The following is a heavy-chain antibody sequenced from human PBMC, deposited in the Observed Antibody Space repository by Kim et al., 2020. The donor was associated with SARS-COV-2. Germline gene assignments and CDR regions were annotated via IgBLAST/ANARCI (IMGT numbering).Heavy chain of an antibody. CDR3: ARHWYSLGSMDV. CDR2: IYYSGST. J-gene: IGHJ6*02. D-gene: IGHD6-13*01. Sequence: SETLSLTCTVSGGSISSSSYYWGWIRQPPGKGLEWIGSIYYSGSTYYNPSLKSRVTISVDTSKNQFSLKLSSVTAADTAVYYCARHWYSLGSMDVWGQGTTVTVSS. CDR1: GGSISSSSYY. V-gene: IGHV4-39*01.